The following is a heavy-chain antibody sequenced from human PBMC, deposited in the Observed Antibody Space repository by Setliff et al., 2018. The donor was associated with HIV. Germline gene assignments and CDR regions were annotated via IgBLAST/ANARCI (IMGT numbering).Heavy chain of an antibody. CDR2: DNPDNVVL. D-gene: IGHD7-27*01. CDR1: GYNFTGYH. CDR3: ASPSFWGSGARNIDAFDM. Sequence: ASVKVSCKASGYNFTGYHIHWVRQAPGQGLEWMGWDNPDNVVLKSAQKFQGRVTMTRDTSINAAYMELSSLKSDDTAVNYCASPSFWGSGARNIDAFDMWGQGTLVTVSS. V-gene: IGHV1-2*02. J-gene: IGHJ3*02.